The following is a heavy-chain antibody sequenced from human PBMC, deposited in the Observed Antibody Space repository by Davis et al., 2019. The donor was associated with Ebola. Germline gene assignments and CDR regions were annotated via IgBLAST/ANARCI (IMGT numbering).Heavy chain of an antibody. D-gene: IGHD4-11*01. CDR2: IIPIFGTA. CDR1: GGTFSSYA. J-gene: IGHJ5*02. CDR3: ARGLLGTTGSWFDP. Sequence: SVKVSCKASGGTFSSYAISWVRQAPGQGLEWMGGIIPIFGTANYAQKFQGRVTITADESTSTAYMELSSLRSEDTAVYYCARGLLGTTGSWFDPWGQGTLVTVSS. V-gene: IGHV1-69*13.